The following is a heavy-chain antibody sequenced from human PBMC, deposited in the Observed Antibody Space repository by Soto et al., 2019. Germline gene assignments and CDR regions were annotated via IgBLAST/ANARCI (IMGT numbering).Heavy chain of an antibody. CDR3: AREPIITILGVVEYYGMDV. CDR1: GGSISSSNW. D-gene: IGHD3-3*01. Sequence: SETMSLTCAVSGGSISSSNWWSWVRQPPGKGLEWIGEIYHSGSTNYNPSLKSRVTISVDKSKNQFSLKLSSVTAADTAVYYCAREPIITILGVVEYYGMDVWGQGTTVIVSS. CDR2: IYHSGST. J-gene: IGHJ6*02. V-gene: IGHV4-4*02.